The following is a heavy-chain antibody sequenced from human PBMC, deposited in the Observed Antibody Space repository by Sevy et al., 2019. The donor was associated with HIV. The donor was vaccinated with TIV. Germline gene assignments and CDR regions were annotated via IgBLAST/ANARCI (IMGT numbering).Heavy chain of an antibody. J-gene: IGHJ1*01. V-gene: IGHV4-4*07. CDR2: IYTSGST. D-gene: IGHD3-22*01. Sequence: SETLSLTCTVSGGSISSYYWSWIRQPAGKGLEWIGRIYTSGSTNYNPALKSRVTMSVDTSKNQFSLKLSSVTAADTSVYYCARNDDSSGYFQHWGQGTLVTVSS. CDR3: ARNDDSSGYFQH. CDR1: GGSISSYY.